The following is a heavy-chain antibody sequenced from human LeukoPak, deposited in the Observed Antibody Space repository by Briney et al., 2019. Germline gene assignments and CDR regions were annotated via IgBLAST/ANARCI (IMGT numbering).Heavy chain of an antibody. CDR3: ARQYISGQWYFDY. CDR1: GFTFDDYG. Sequence: GGSLRLSCAASGFTFDDYGMHWVRQAPGKGLEWVAVISYDGSKKYYADSVKGRFTISRDNSKNTLYLQMNSLIPEDTAVYYCARQYISGQWYFDYWGQGTLVTVSS. J-gene: IGHJ4*02. V-gene: IGHV3-30*03. CDR2: ISYDGSKK. D-gene: IGHD5-18*01.